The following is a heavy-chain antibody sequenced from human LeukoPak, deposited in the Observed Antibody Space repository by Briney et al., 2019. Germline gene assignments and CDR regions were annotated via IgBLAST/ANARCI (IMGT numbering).Heavy chain of an antibody. CDR3: ARDRSLVRGYFDY. CDR1: GGSISSDSYY. D-gene: IGHD6-6*01. Sequence: SETLSLTCTVSGGSISSDSYYWSWIRQPAGKGLEWIGRIYISGGTSGTTNYNPSLKSRVTISVDTSKNQFSLKLSSVTAADTAVYYCARDRSLVRGYFDYWGQGTLVTVSS. J-gene: IGHJ4*02. CDR2: IYISGGTSGTT. V-gene: IGHV4-61*02.